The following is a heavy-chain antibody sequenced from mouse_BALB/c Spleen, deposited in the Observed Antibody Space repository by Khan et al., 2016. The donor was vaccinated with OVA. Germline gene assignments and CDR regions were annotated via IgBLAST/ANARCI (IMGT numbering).Heavy chain of an antibody. CDR1: GFSLSRYN. J-gene: IGHJ4*01. CDR3: ARAYYRYDGDYAMDY. V-gene: IGHV2-6-4*01. D-gene: IGHD2-14*01. CDR2: IWAGGGS. Sequence: VQLEVSGPGLVAPSQSLSITCTVSGFSLSRYNIHWIRQPPGKGLEWLGMIWAGGGSDYNSTLKSRLSISKDNSKSQVFLKMNSLQTDDTAVYYCARAYYRYDGDYAMDYWGQGTSVTVSS.